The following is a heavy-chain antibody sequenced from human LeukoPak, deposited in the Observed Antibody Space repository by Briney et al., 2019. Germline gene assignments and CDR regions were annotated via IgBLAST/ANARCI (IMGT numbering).Heavy chain of an antibody. Sequence: GGSLRLSCAASGFTFSSYGMHWVRQAPGKGLEWGAVISYDGSNKYYADSVKGRFTISRDNSKNTLYLQMNSLRAEDTAVYYCAKIAAAGTDYWGQGTLVTVSS. CDR2: ISYDGSNK. V-gene: IGHV3-30*18. CDR3: AKIAAAGTDY. J-gene: IGHJ4*02. D-gene: IGHD6-13*01. CDR1: GFTFSSYG.